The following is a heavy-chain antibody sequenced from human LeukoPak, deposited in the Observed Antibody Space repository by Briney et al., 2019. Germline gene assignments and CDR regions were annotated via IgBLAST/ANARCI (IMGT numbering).Heavy chain of an antibody. CDR3: TTYPMVYAMNY. CDR1: GFTFSDYY. D-gene: IGHD2-8*01. J-gene: IGHJ4*02. Sequence: GGSLRLSCVASGFTFSDYYVSWIRQAPGKGLEWVGRIKSKTDGGTTDYAAPVKGRFTISRDDSKDTLYVQMNSLKTEDTAVYYCTTYPMVYAMNYWGQGTLVTVSS. V-gene: IGHV3-15*01. CDR2: IKSKTDGGTT.